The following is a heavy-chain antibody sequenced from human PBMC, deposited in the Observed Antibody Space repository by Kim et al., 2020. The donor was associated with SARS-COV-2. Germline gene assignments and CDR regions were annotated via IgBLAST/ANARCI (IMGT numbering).Heavy chain of an antibody. Sequence: GGSLRLSCAASGFTFSSYAMIWVRQAPGKGLEWVSTITGSGGATYYADSVKGRFTISRDNSKNTLYLQMNSLRAEDTAVYYCAKYLHIAVAGRTCSDYWGQGTLVTVSS. CDR2: ITGSGGAT. J-gene: IGHJ4*02. V-gene: IGHV3-23*01. CDR1: GFTFSSYA. CDR3: AKYLHIAVAGRTCSDY. D-gene: IGHD6-19*01.